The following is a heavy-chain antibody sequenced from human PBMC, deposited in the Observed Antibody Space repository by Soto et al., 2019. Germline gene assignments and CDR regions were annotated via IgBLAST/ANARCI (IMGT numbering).Heavy chain of an antibody. CDR1: CGSISSSSYY. CDR3: ASNSYGYIFYEY. Sequence: SETLSLTCTVSCGSISSSSYYWGWIRQPPGKGLEWIGSIYYSGNTYYNPSLKSRVTISVDTAKNQFSLKLSSVTAADTAVYYCASNSYGYIFYEYWGQGTLVTVSS. J-gene: IGHJ4*02. D-gene: IGHD5-18*01. CDR2: IYYSGNT. V-gene: IGHV4-39*01.